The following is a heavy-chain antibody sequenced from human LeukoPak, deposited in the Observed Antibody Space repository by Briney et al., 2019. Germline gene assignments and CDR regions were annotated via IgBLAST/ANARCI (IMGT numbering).Heavy chain of an antibody. V-gene: IGHV4-39*01. D-gene: IGHD1-26*01. Sequence: PSETLSLTCTVSGGSISSSSYYWGWIRQPPGNGLEWIGTIYYSGSTYYNPSLKSRVTISVDTSKNQSSLKLSSVTAADTAVYYCARIVGASDYWGQGTLVTVSS. J-gene: IGHJ4*02. CDR3: ARIVGASDY. CDR2: IYYSGST. CDR1: GGSISSSSYY.